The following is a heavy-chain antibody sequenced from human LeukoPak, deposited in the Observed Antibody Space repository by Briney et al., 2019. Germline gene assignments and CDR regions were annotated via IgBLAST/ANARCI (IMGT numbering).Heavy chain of an antibody. CDR2: IIPIFGTA. CDR1: GGSFSSYA. V-gene: IGHV1-69*13. J-gene: IGHJ4*02. Sequence: ASVKVSCKASGGSFSSYAISWVRQAPGQGLEWMGGIIPIFGTANYAQKFQGRVTITADESTSTAYMELSSLRSEDTAVYYCARDPQPGIAAAGNSDYWGQETLVTVSS. D-gene: IGHD6-13*01. CDR3: ARDPQPGIAAAGNSDY.